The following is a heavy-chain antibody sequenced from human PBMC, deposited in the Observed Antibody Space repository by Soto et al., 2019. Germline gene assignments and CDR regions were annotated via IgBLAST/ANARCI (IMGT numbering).Heavy chain of an antibody. CDR3: VSAAKWELLFDY. CDR1: GGSISSSNYC. D-gene: IGHD1-26*01. J-gene: IGHJ4*02. CDR2: IYYTEGT. V-gene: IGHV4-39*01. Sequence: SETLSLTCTVSGGSISSSNYCWAWIRQPPGKGLEWIGNIYYTEGTYYNPSLKSRVTISVDTSKNQVSLKLFSVTAADTAVYYCVSAAKWELLFDYWGQGTLVTVSS.